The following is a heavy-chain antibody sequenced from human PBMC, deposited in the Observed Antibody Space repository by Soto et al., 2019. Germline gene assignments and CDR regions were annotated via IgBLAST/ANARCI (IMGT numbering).Heavy chain of an antibody. D-gene: IGHD1-20*01. CDR3: AKAGGITGTTTYYFDY. CDR2: ITGSGATT. V-gene: IGHV3-23*01. Sequence: GGSLRLSCAASGFIFSIYTMSWVRQGPGKGLEYVSAITGSGATTSYRDSVKGRFTISRDNSKSTLYLQMNGLRGEDTGVYFCAKAGGITGTTTYYFDYWGQGTLVTVSS. J-gene: IGHJ4*02. CDR1: GFIFSIYT.